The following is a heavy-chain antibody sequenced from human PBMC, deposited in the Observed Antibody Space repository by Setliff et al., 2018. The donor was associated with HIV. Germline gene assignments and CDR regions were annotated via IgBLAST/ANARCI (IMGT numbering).Heavy chain of an antibody. J-gene: IGHJ4*02. CDR2: INVDGSAT. CDR3: ARLPHITMIVVVAN. V-gene: IGHV3-11*01. Sequence: PGGSLRLSCTASSSTLRDHYITWIRQAPGKGLEWVSYINVDGSATFYADSVKGRFTISRDNTKNSVDLQMNSLRADDTAVYYCARLPHITMIVVVANWGQGTLVTVSS. D-gene: IGHD3-22*01. CDR1: SSTLRDHY.